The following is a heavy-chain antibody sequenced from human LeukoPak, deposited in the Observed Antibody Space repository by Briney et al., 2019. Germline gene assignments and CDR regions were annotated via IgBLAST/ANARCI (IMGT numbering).Heavy chain of an antibody. CDR2: IKGDGSEE. Sequence: GGSLRLSCAGSGFSFSNYWMSWVRQAPGEGLEWVANIKGDGSEEYYVESVKGRFRISRDNAKNALYLQMNSLRIEDTAIYYCARGDIVATYIDYWGQGTLVTVSS. CDR1: GFSFSNYW. V-gene: IGHV3-7*03. J-gene: IGHJ4*02. D-gene: IGHD5-12*01. CDR3: ARGDIVATYIDY.